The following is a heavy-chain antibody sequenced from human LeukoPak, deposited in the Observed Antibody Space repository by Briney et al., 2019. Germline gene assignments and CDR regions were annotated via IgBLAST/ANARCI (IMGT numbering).Heavy chain of an antibody. CDR1: GGSFSAYY. CDR2: ISHSGST. D-gene: IGHD2-15*01. Sequence: SETLSLTCAVYGGSFSAYYWFWIRQPPGKGLEWIGEISHSGSTNYNPSLKSRVTISVDTSKNQFSLKLSSVTAADTAVYYCARGQEDIVVVVAAHNSYYFDYWGQGTLVTVSS. J-gene: IGHJ4*02. CDR3: ARGQEDIVVVVAAHNSYYFDY. V-gene: IGHV4-34*01.